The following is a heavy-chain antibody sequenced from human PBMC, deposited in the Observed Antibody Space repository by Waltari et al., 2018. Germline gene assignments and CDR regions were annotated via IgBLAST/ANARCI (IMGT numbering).Heavy chain of an antibody. CDR2: SGSDGRT. J-gene: IGHJ5*02. CDR3: AKEVWQQMVKMVGWFDP. CDR1: GFTLNNNA. V-gene: IGHV3-23*01. D-gene: IGHD2-8*01. Sequence: EVQVLESGGGLVQPGGSLRLSCVASGFTLNNNALSWVRQVPRRGLEWVSASGSDGRTYYADSVKGRFTISRDNSKNTLYLQMNSLRDEDTAVYYCAKEVWQQMVKMVGWFDPWGQGTLVTVSS.